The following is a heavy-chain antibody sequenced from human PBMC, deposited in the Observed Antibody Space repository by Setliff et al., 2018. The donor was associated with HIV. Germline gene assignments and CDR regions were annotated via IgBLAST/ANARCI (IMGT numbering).Heavy chain of an antibody. CDR2: IYHSGST. V-gene: IGHV4-38-2*01. D-gene: IGHD3-10*01. J-gene: IGHJ4*02. Sequence: PSETLSLTCAVSGYSISSGYYWGWIRPPPGKGLEWIGSIYHSGSTYYNPPLKSRVAISLDTSKNEVSLKLTSVTAADTAMYYCTRHLPVYYGSGVSYYFDYWGQGTLVTVSS. CDR3: TRHLPVYYGSGVSYYFDY. CDR1: GYSISSGYY.